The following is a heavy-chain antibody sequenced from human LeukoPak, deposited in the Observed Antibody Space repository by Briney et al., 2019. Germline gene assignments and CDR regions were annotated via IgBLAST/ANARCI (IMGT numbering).Heavy chain of an antibody. CDR2: IGGSGGDT. CDR3: ARGYCTNGVCYNFDY. J-gene: IGHJ4*02. V-gene: IGHV3-23*01. CDR1: GFTFSNYA. Sequence: GGSLRLSCAASGFTFSNYAMSWVRQAPGKGLEWVSVIGGSGGDTYYADSVKGRFTISRDNSKNTLYLQMNSLRAEDTAVYYCARGYCTNGVCYNFDYWGQGTLVTVSS. D-gene: IGHD2-8*01.